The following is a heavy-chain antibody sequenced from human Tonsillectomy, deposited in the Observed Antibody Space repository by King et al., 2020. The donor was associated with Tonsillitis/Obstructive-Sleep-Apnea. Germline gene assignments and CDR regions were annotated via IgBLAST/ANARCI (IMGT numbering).Heavy chain of an antibody. D-gene: IGHD3-3*01. J-gene: IGHJ4*02. CDR2: ISAYNGNT. CDR3: AREASPYDFLSCSTNIYFNY. Sequence: VQLVESGAEVKKPGASVKVSCKASGYTFTRYGISWVRQAPGQGLEWMGWISAYNGNTNYAQKLQGRVTMTTDTSTTTAYMELRSLRSDDTAVYYCAREASPYDFLSCSTNIYFNYWGQGTRVTVSS. V-gene: IGHV1-18*01. CDR1: GYTFTRYG.